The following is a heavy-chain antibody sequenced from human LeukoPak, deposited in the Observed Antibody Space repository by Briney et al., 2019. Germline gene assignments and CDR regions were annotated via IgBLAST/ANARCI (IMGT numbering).Heavy chain of an antibody. D-gene: IGHD3-9*01. CDR1: GGSISSGGYS. J-gene: IGHJ5*02. CDR3: ARGVLRYFDWLLGYNWFDP. V-gene: IGHV4-30-2*01. CDR2: IYHSGST. Sequence: SETLSLTCAVSGGSISSGGYSWSWIRQPPGKGLEWIGYIYHSGSTYYNPSLKSRVTISVDRSKNQSSLKLSSVTAADTAVYYCARGVLRYFDWLLGYNWFDPWGQGTLVTVSS.